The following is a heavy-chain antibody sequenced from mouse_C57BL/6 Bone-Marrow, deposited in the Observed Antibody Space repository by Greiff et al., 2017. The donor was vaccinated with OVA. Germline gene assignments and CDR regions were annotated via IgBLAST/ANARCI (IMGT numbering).Heavy chain of an antibody. CDR1: GYTFTSYW. CDR2: IYPSDSET. J-gene: IGHJ2*01. CDR3: ARSGEGGY. Sequence: QVQLKQPGAELVRPGSSVKLSCKASGYTFTSYWMDWVKQRPGQGLEWIGNIYPSDSETHYNQKFKDKATLTVDKSSSTAYMQLSSLTSEASAVYYCARSGEGGYWGQGTTLTVSS. V-gene: IGHV1-61*01. D-gene: IGHD3-1*01.